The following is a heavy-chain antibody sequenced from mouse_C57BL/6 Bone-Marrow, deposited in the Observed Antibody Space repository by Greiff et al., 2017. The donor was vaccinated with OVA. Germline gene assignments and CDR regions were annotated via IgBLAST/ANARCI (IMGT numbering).Heavy chain of an antibody. Sequence: VLLQQPGADLVKPGASVKLSCKASGYTFTSYWMPWVKQRPGQGLEWIGMIHPNSGSTYYNEKFKSKVTLTVDKTSSTAYMQLSSLTSEDSAVNDRAKSRRYCYAMDYWGQGTSVTVSS. J-gene: IGHJ4*01. CDR1: GYTFTSYW. CDR2: IHPNSGST. CDR3: AKSRRYCYAMDY. V-gene: IGHV1-64*01.